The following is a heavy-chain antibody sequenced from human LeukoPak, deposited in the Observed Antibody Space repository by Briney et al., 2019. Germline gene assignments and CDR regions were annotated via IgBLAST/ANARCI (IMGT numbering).Heavy chain of an antibody. CDR3: ARDHVWAFDI. V-gene: IGHV3-48*01. D-gene: IGHD2-21*01. CDR2: ISRDSGAT. CDR1: GFTFSSYS. Sequence: GGSLRLSCAASGFTFSSYSMNWVRQAPGKGLEWVSYISRDSGATYYADSVRGRFTISRDNAKNSLSLQMSSLRPEDTAINFCARDHVWAFDIWGQGTMVTVSS. J-gene: IGHJ3*02.